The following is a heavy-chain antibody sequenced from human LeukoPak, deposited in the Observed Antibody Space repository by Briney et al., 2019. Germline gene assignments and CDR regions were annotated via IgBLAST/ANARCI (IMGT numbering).Heavy chain of an antibody. CDR3: ARDLGSRDGYNPPNLYDN. CDR1: GGTFSSYA. J-gene: IGHJ4*02. CDR2: IIPIFGTA. V-gene: IGHV1-69*05. D-gene: IGHD5-24*01. Sequence: ASVKVSCKASGGTFSSYAISWVRQAPGQGLEWMGGIIPIFGTANYAQKFQGRVTMTRDKSTSTVYMELSSLTSEDTAVYYCARDLGSRDGYNPPNLYDNWGQGTLVTVSS.